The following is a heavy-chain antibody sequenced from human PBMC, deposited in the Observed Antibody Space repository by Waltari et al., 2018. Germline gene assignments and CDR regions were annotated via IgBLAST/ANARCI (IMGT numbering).Heavy chain of an antibody. CDR3: ARGGFDHAFDI. CDR2: IHREGLDP. D-gene: IGHD3-16*01. J-gene: IGHJ3*02. CDR1: GFSFSRYW. V-gene: IGHV3-74*03. Sequence: EEQLVASGGGLVQPGGSLRLSCAASGFSFSRYWMHWVRQAPEKGRVFVSRIHREGLDPTYADSVKGRFTTSRDKALNTLYLQMNSLRVEDTAMYYCARGGFDHAFDIWAQGTMVTVSS.